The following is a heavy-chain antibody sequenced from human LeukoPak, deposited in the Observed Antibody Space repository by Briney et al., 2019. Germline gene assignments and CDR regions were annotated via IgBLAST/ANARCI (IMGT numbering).Heavy chain of an antibody. J-gene: IGHJ5*02. CDR1: GSSFSTYW. CDR2: IYPGDSET. Sequence: GASLQISCKGSGSSFSTYWIGWVRQLPGKGLEWMGIIYPGDSETQYSPSFQGQVTISVDKSISTAYLQWSSLKPSDTAMYYCAWRKYFSTWFEPWGQGTLVTVSS. V-gene: IGHV5-51*01. D-gene: IGHD1-14*01. CDR3: AWRKYFSTWFEP.